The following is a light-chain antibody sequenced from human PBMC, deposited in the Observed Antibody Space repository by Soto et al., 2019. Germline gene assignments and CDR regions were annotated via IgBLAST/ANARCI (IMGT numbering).Light chain of an antibody. V-gene: IGLV2-14*01. CDR1: SSDVGIYNY. CDR2: EVT. CDR3: TSYTTSSTRV. J-gene: IGLJ1*01. Sequence: QSVLTQPASVSGSPGQSIAISCTGTSSDVGIYNYVSWYQQHPGKVPKLIIYEVTNRPSGVSNRFSGSKSGNTASLIISWLQAEDEADYYCTSYTTSSTRVFGTGTKLTVL.